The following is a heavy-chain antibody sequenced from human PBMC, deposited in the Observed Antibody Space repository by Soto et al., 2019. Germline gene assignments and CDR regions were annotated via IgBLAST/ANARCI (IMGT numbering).Heavy chain of an antibody. CDR2: IYYSGST. Sequence: SETLSLTCTVSGGSISSYYWSWIRQPPGKGLEWIGYIYYSGSTNYNPSLKSRVTISVDTSKNQFSLKLSSVTAADTAVYYCARLEDPMMVRGIPFDYGGRETLVTV. CDR1: GGSISSYY. V-gene: IGHV4-59*08. CDR3: ARLEDPMMVRGIPFDY. D-gene: IGHD3-10*01. J-gene: IGHJ4*02.